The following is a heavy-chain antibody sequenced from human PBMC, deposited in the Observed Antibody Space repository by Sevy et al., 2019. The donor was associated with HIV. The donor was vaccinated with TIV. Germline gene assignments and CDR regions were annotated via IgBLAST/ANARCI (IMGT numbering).Heavy chain of an antibody. V-gene: IGHV4-31*03. Sequence: SETLSLTCTVSGGSISSGGYYWSWIRQHPGKGLEWIGYIYYSGSTYYNPSLKSRVTISVDTSKNQFSLKLSSVTAADTAVYYCARGHVVRAMVKPPYNWFDPWGQGTLVTVSS. D-gene: IGHD5-18*01. CDR1: GGSISSGGYY. J-gene: IGHJ5*02. CDR2: IYYSGST. CDR3: ARGHVVRAMVKPPYNWFDP.